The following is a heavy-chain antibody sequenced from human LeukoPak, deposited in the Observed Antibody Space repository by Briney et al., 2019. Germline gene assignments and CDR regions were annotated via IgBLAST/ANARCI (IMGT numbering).Heavy chain of an antibody. Sequence: ASVKISCKASGGTFSTFAISRVRQAPGQGLEWMGGIIPMFAAANYAQKFQGRLTIIADESTNSAHMELTSLRAEDTAIYYCALPSVIGTSTYYFDYWGQGTLVTVSS. D-gene: IGHD3-16*02. V-gene: IGHV1-69*13. J-gene: IGHJ4*02. CDR2: IIPMFAAA. CDR1: GGTFSTFA. CDR3: ALPSVIGTSTYYFDY.